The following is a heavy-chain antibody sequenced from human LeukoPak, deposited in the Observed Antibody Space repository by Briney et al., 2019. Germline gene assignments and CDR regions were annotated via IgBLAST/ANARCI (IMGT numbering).Heavy chain of an antibody. D-gene: IGHD2-15*01. V-gene: IGHV1-46*01. CDR2: INPSGGST. CDR1: GYTFTSYY. CDR3: ARDHNVVVVAAFYFDY. Sequence: APVKVSCKASGYTFTSYYMHWVRQAPGQGLEWMGIINPSGGSTSYAQKFQGRVTMTRDTSTSTVYMELSSLRSEDTAVYYCARDHNVVVVAAFYFDYWGQGTLVTVSS. J-gene: IGHJ4*02.